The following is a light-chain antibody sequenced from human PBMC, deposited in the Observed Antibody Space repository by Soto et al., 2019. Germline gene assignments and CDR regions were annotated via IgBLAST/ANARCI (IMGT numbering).Light chain of an antibody. CDR1: NIGSKS. J-gene: IGLJ2*01. Sequence: SYELTQPPSVSVAPGQTARITCGGNNIGSKSVHWYQQKPGQTPVLAVYDDNDRPSGIPERFSGSDSGNTATLTISRVEAGDEADYYCQVWHSGVDWVFGGGTKLTVL. V-gene: IGLV3-21*02. CDR3: QVWHSGVDWV. CDR2: DDN.